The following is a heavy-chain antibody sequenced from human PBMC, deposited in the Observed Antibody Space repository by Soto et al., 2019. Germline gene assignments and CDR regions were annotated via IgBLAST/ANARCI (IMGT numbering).Heavy chain of an antibody. CDR3: AARGRWLQLGLDY. CDR1: GYIFTTYG. Sequence: QVQLVQSGTEVKKPGASVKVSCKASGYIFTTYGINWVRQAPGQGLEWMGWISGYSGHTKSAQKFQARVTITADKSTSTAYMELSSLRSEDTAVYYCAARGRWLQLGLDYWGQGTLVTVSS. V-gene: IGHV1-18*01. J-gene: IGHJ4*02. CDR2: ISGYSGHT. D-gene: IGHD5-12*01.